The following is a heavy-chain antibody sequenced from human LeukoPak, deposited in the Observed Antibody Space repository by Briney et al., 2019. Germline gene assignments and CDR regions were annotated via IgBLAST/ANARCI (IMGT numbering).Heavy chain of an antibody. CDR2: INPNSGGT. J-gene: IGHJ4*02. CDR1: GYTFTGYY. Sequence: ASVRVSCKASGYTFTGYYMHWVRQAPGQGLEWMGWINPNSGGTNYAQKFQGRVTITRDTSSSTAYMELSRLRSDAPAVYYCARDLYYDFWSGPIDYWGQGTLVTVSS. CDR3: ARDLYYDFWSGPIDY. V-gene: IGHV1-2*02. D-gene: IGHD3-3*01.